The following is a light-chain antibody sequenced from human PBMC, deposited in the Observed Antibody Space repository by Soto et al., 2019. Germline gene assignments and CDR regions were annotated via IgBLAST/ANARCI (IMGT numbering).Light chain of an antibody. Sequence: EIVLTQSPATLSLSPGERATLSCRPSQGITRHLAWYRQKPGQAPRLLLYDASTRATGIPARFSGSGSGTDFTLTISSLEPEDFGVYYCQQRSNWPPVTFGRGTKVDIK. CDR2: DAS. V-gene: IGKV3-11*01. CDR3: QQRSNWPPVT. J-gene: IGKJ4*01. CDR1: QGITRH.